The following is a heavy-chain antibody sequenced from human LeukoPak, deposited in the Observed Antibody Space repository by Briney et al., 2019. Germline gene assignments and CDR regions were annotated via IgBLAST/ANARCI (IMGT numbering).Heavy chain of an antibody. D-gene: IGHD2-2*01. V-gene: IGHV1-69*13. CDR3: ARDLIVVVPAAIRYYYYGMDV. J-gene: IGHJ6*02. CDR2: IIPIFGTA. Sequence: SVKASCKASGGTFSSYAISWVRQAPGQGLEWMGGIIPIFGTANYAQKFQGRVTITADESTSTAYMELSCLRSEDTAVYYCARDLIVVVPAAIRYYYYGMDVWGQGTTVTVSS. CDR1: GGTFSSYA.